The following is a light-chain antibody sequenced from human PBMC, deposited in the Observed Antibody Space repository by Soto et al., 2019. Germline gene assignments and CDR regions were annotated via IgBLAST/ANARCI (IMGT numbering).Light chain of an antibody. V-gene: IGKV1-39*01. CDR2: AAF. J-gene: IGKJ1*01. Sequence: DIQMTQSPSSLSASVGDRVTITCRASQSISSYLNWYQQKPGKAPKLLIYAAFSLQSGVPSTFSGSGSGTDFTLTISSLQPEDFATYYCQQSYSTLWTFGQGTKVEIK. CDR3: QQSYSTLWT. CDR1: QSISSY.